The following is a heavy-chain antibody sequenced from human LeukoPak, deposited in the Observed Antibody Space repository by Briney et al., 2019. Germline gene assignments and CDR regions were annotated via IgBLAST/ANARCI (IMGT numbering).Heavy chain of an antibody. CDR1: GGSFSGYY. V-gene: IGHV4-34*01. D-gene: IGHD6-6*01. CDR2: INHSGST. CDR3: ARSVSSYPFPNWPRVYYYYYMDV. J-gene: IGHJ6*03. Sequence: SETLSLTCAVYGGSFSGYYWSWIRQPPGKGLEWIGEINHSGSTNYNPSLKSRVTISVDTSKNQFSLKLSSVTAADTAVYYCARSVSSYPFPNWPRVYYYYYMDVWGKGTTVTVSS.